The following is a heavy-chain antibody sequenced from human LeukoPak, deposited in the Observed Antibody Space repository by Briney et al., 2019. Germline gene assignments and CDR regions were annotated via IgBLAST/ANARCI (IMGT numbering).Heavy chain of an antibody. Sequence: GGSLRLSCAASGFPFSIYAMSWVRQAPGKGLEWVSSISGSGGSTYYADSVKGRFTISRDNSENTLYLQMNSLRAEDTAVYYCAKSLDVLTGYLWSLDYWGQGTLVTVSS. J-gene: IGHJ4*02. D-gene: IGHD3-9*01. CDR3: AKSLDVLTGYLWSLDY. V-gene: IGHV3-23*01. CDR2: ISGSGGST. CDR1: GFPFSIYA.